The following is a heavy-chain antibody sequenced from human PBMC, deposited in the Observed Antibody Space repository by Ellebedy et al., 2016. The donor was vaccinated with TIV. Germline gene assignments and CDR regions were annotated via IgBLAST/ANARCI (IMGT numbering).Heavy chain of an antibody. Sequence: PGGSLRLSCAASGFTFSSYWMHWVRQAPGKGLVWVSRINRDGSSTTCADSVKGRFTIARDNSKNSLYLQMNSLRTEDTVLYYCSKDMGMATINPALDYWGQGTLVTVSS. V-gene: IGHV3-74*01. J-gene: IGHJ4*02. CDR2: INRDGSST. D-gene: IGHD5-24*01. CDR1: GFTFSSYW. CDR3: SKDMGMATINPALDY.